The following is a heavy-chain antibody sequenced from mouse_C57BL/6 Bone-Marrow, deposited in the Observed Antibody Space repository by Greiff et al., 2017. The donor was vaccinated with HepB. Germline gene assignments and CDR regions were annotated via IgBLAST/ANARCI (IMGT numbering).Heavy chain of an antibody. V-gene: IGHV1-82*01. CDR1: GYAFSSSW. Sequence: QVQLKQSGPELVKPGASVKISCKASGYAFSSSWMNWVKQRPGKGLEWIGRIYPGDGDTNYNGKFKGKATLTADKSSSTAYMQLSSLTSEDSAVYFCARGGDYYGSEDYWGQGTTLTVSS. CDR3: ARGGDYYGSEDY. CDR2: IYPGDGDT. D-gene: IGHD1-1*01. J-gene: IGHJ2*01.